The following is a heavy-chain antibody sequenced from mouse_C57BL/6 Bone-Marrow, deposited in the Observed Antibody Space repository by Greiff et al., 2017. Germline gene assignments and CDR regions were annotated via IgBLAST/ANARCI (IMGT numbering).Heavy chain of an antibody. Sequence: EVQLVESGGGLVKPGGSLKLSCAASGFTFSSYAMSWVRQTPEKRLEWVATISDGGSYTYYPDNVKGRFTISRDNAKNNLYLQMSHLKSEDTAMYYCARDRGAQATLAYWGQGTLVTVSA. CDR3: ARDRGAQATLAY. J-gene: IGHJ3*01. CDR2: ISDGGSYT. V-gene: IGHV5-4*01. D-gene: IGHD3-2*02. CDR1: GFTFSSYA.